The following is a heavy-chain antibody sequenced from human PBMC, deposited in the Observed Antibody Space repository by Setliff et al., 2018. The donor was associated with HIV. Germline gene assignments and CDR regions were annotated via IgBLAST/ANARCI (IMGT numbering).Heavy chain of an antibody. V-gene: IGHV1-18*01. D-gene: IGHD2-15*01. CDR2: ISTFSDNI. CDR3: AVAGSGDFDI. CDR1: GYRFTSHG. J-gene: IGHJ3*02. Sequence: ASVKVSCKASGYRFTSHGISWVRQAPGQGLEWMGWISTFSDNIDYAKNLQGRVTMTRDASASTAYMELRSLRSDDTAGYYCAVAGSGDFDIWGQGTMVTGSS.